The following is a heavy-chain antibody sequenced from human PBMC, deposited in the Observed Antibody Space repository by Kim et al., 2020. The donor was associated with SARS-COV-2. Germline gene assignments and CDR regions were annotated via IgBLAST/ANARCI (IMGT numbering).Heavy chain of an antibody. CDR2: INPNSGGT. D-gene: IGHD3-3*01. V-gene: IGHV1-2*06. CDR1: GYTFTGYY. CDR3: ARDSSIFGVVINPLSYYYGMDV. Sequence: ASVKVSCKASGYTFTGYYMHWVRQAPGQGLEWMGRINPNSGGTNYAQKFQGRVTMTRDTSISTAYMELSRLRSDDTAVYYCARDSSIFGVVINPLSYYYGMDVWGQGTTVTVSS. J-gene: IGHJ6*02.